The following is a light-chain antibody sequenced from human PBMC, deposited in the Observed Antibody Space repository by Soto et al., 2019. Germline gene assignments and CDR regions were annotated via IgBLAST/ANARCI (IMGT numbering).Light chain of an antibody. V-gene: IGLV1-44*01. CDR2: SSK. CDR1: TSNIGRNS. CDR3: ATWDDSLTDYV. Sequence: QSVLTQAPSASETPGQRVTISCSGGTSNIGRNSVTWYQQVPGTAPKLLIYSSKRRPSGVPDRFSGSKSGTSASLAISGLHSEDEADYYCATWDDSLTDYVFGTGTKLTVL. J-gene: IGLJ1*01.